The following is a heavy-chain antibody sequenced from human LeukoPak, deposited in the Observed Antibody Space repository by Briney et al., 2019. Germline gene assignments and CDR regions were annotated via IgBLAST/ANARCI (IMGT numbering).Heavy chain of an antibody. D-gene: IGHD4-17*01. Sequence: GRSLRVSCAASGFTFDDYAMHWVRQAPGKGLEWVSGISWNSGSIGYADSVKGRFTISRDNAKNSLYLQMNSLRAEDTALYYCAKGPDYGDYYVYYFDYWGQGTLVTVSS. V-gene: IGHV3-9*01. CDR1: GFTFDDYA. J-gene: IGHJ4*02. CDR3: AKGPDYGDYYVYYFDY. CDR2: ISWNSGSI.